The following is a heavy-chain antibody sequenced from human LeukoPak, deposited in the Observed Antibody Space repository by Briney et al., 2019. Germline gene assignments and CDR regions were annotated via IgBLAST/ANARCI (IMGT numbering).Heavy chain of an antibody. D-gene: IGHD3-3*01. CDR1: GGSFSGYY. J-gene: IGHJ4*02. CDR2: INHSGST. CDR3: ARGPKITIFGVVIRYYFDY. V-gene: IGHV4-34*01. Sequence: PSETLSLTCAVYGGSFSGYYWSWIRQPPGKGLEWVGEINHSGSTNYNPSLKSRVTISVDTSKNQFSLKLSSVTAAETAVYYCARGPKITIFGVVIRYYFDYWGQGTLVTVSS.